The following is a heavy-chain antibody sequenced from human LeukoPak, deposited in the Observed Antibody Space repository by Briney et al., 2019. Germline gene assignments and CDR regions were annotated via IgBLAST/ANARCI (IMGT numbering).Heavy chain of an antibody. CDR2: FYYNGSP. V-gene: IGHV4-39*01. CDR1: GGSITGTDFW. J-gene: IGHJ4*02. D-gene: IGHD3-3*01. CDR3: ARRGQRTAWSFDY. Sequence: PSETLSLTCSVSGGSITGTDFWWGWIRQPPGKGLEWITNFYYNGSPYNNPSLEGRVTISVDASKNQFSLKLSSVTAADTAIYYCARRGQRTAWSFDYWGQGTLVTVSS.